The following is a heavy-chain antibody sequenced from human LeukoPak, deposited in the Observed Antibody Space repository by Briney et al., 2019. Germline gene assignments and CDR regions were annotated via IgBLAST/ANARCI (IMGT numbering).Heavy chain of an antibody. J-gene: IGHJ4*02. CDR2: IYPGDSDT. Sequence: GESLKISCKGSGYSFSSYWFAWVRQMPGKGLEWMGIIYPGDSDTRYSPSFQGQVNISADKSISTAYLQWSSLKASDTAMYYCARPAYSSSSLFDYWGQGTLVTVSS. CDR1: GYSFSSYW. CDR3: ARPAYSSSSLFDY. D-gene: IGHD6-6*01. V-gene: IGHV5-51*01.